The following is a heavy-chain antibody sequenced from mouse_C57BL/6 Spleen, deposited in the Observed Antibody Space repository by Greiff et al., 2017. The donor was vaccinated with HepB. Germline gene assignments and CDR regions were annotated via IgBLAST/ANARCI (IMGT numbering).Heavy chain of an antibody. V-gene: IGHV1-82*01. J-gene: IGHJ4*01. CDR2: IYPGDGDT. CDR3: ARTGTGDAMDY. Sequence: QVQLQQSGPELVKPGASVKISCKASGYAFSSSWMNWVKQRPGKGLEWIGRIYPGDGDTNYKGKFKGKATLTADKSSSTAYMQLSSLTSEDSAVYFCARTGTGDAMDYWGQGTSVTVSS. D-gene: IGHD4-1*01. CDR1: GYAFSSSW.